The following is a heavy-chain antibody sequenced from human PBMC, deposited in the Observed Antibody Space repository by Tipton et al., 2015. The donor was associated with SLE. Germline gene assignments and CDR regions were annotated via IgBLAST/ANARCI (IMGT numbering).Heavy chain of an antibody. Sequence: TLSLTCTVSGGSISSYYWSWIRQPAGKGLEWIGRIYTSWSTNDNPSLKSRVTMSVDTSKNQFSLKLSSVTAADTAVYYCARVLSPYLDAFDIWGQGTMVTVSS. V-gene: IGHV4-4*07. CDR1: GGSISSYY. D-gene: IGHD3-16*01. CDR3: ARVLSPYLDAFDI. J-gene: IGHJ3*02. CDR2: IYTSWST.